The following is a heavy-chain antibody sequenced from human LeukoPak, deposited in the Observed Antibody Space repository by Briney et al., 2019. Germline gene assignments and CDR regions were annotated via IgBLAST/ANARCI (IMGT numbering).Heavy chain of an antibody. D-gene: IGHD5-18*01. CDR2: IYYRGST. CDR3: ASGGYNYGVNFDY. Sequence: SETLSLTCAVSDGSISSGGYSWSWIRQPPGKGLEWIGYIYYRGSTYYNPSLKSRVTISVDTSKNQFSLKLSSVTAADTAVYYCASGGYNYGVNFDYWGQGTLVTVSS. V-gene: IGHV4-30-4*07. CDR1: DGSISSGGYS. J-gene: IGHJ4*02.